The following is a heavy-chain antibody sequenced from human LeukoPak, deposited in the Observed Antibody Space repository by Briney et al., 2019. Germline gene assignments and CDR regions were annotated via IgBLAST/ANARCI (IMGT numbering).Heavy chain of an antibody. V-gene: IGHV3-30*03. CDR1: GFIFSSYG. CDR2: ISYDGSNK. D-gene: IGHD3-10*01. Sequence: GGSLRLSCAASGFIFSSYGMHWVRQAPGKGLEWVAVISYDGSNKYYADSVKGRFTISRDNSKNTLYLQMNSLRAEDTAVYYCARDEGPATMVRGVIITLIDYWGQGTLVTVSS. J-gene: IGHJ4*02. CDR3: ARDEGPATMVRGVIITLIDY.